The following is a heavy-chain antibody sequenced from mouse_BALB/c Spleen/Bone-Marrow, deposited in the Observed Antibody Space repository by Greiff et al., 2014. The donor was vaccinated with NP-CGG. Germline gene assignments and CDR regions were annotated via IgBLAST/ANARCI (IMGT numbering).Heavy chain of an antibody. J-gene: IGHJ4*01. D-gene: IGHD2-10*01. CDR1: GYTFTSYY. CDR2: INPSNGGT. CDR3: TRRSLLSDYYSMDY. Sequence: QVQLQQFGAELVKPGASVKLSCKASGYTFTSYYLYWVKQRPGQGLEWIGEINPSNGGTNFNERFKSKASLTVDKSSSTAYMQLNSLTSEDSAVYYCTRRSLLSDYYSMDYWGQGTSVTVSS. V-gene: IGHV1S81*02.